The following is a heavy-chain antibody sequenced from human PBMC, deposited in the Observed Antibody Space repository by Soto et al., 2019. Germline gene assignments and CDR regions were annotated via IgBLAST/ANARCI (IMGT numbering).Heavy chain of an antibody. D-gene: IGHD2-15*01. Sequence: EVQLVESGGGLVQPGRSLRLSCAASGFTFDDYAMHWVRQAPGQGLEWVSGISWNSGSIGYADSVKGRFAISRDNAKNALYLQMNSLRAEDTALDYCAKAFERYCSGGSCDFDYWGQGTLVTVSS. J-gene: IGHJ4*02. CDR3: AKAFERYCSGGSCDFDY. V-gene: IGHV3-9*01. CDR1: GFTFDDYA. CDR2: ISWNSGSI.